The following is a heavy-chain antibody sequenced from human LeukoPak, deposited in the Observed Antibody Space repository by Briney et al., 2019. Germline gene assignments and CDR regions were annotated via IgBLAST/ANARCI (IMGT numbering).Heavy chain of an antibody. CDR1: GFTFSRYA. J-gene: IGHJ4*02. V-gene: IGHV3-30*01. Sequence: GGSLRLSCAASGFTFSRYAMHWVRQAPGKGLEWMAVISYDGNQNYYADSVKGRFTISRDSSKSTLYLQMNGLRVDDTAVYYCARDESLDYWGQGTLVTVSS. CDR2: ISYDGNQN. CDR3: ARDESLDY.